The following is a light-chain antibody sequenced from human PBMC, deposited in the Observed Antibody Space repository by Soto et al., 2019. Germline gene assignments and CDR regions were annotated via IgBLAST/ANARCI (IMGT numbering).Light chain of an antibody. Sequence: EIVLTQSPATLSLSPRERATLSCRASQSVSSYLAWYQQKPGQAPRLLIYDASNRATGIPARFSGSGSGTDFTLTISSLEPEDFAVYYCQQRSNWPPITFGQGTRLDIK. CDR2: DAS. CDR1: QSVSSY. V-gene: IGKV3-11*01. J-gene: IGKJ5*01. CDR3: QQRSNWPPIT.